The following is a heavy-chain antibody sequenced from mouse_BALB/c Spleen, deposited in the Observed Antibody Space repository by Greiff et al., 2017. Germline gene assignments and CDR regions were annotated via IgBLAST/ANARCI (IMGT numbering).Heavy chain of an antibody. CDR1: GYSITSCYY. CDR2: ISYDGSN. J-gene: IGHJ2*01. Sequence: EVQLQESGPGLVKPSQSLSLTCSVTGYSITSCYYWNWIRQFPGNKLEWMCYISYDGSNNYNPSLKNRISITRDTSKNQFFLKLNSVTTEDTATFYCARDSFYDGPYFDYWGQGTTLTVSS. D-gene: IGHD2-3*01. CDR3: ARDSFYDGPYFDY. V-gene: IGHV3-6*02.